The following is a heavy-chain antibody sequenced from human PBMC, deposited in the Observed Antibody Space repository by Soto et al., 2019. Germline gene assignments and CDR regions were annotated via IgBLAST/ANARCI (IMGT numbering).Heavy chain of an antibody. CDR3: ARDPLPEGLSSSWQIDYGMDV. CDR1: GFTFSSYS. CDR2: ISSSSSTI. D-gene: IGHD6-13*01. J-gene: IGHJ6*02. Sequence: GGSLRLSCAASGFTFSSYSMNWVRQAPGKGLEWVSYISSSSSTIYYADSVKGRFTISRDNAKNSLYLQMNSLRDEDTAVYYCARDPLPEGLSSSWQIDYGMDVWGQGTTVTVSS. V-gene: IGHV3-48*02.